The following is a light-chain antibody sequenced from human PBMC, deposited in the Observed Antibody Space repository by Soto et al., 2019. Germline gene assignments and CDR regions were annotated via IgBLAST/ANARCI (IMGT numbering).Light chain of an antibody. V-gene: IGKV1-12*01. CDR2: VAS. Sequence: DIQMTQSPSSVSASVGDRVTITCRASQGISSWLAWYQHRPGKAPRLLIYVASSLQSGVPSRFSGSGSGTDFTLTISSLQPEDFATYYCQQANSFPWTFGQGTKVEIK. J-gene: IGKJ1*01. CDR3: QQANSFPWT. CDR1: QGISSW.